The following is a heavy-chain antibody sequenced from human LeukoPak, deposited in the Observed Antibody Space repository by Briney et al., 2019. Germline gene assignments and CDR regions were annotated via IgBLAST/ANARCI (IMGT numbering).Heavy chain of an antibody. Sequence: GGSLRLSCAASGFTFSSYAMSWVRQAPGKGLEWVSAISGSGGSTYYADSVKARFTISRDNSKNTLYLQMNSLRAEDTAVYYCAKGYCSTTSCRNFGSWGQGTLVTVSS. J-gene: IGHJ4*02. CDR2: ISGSGGST. D-gene: IGHD2-2*01. V-gene: IGHV3-23*01. CDR1: GFTFSSYA. CDR3: AKGYCSTTSCRNFGS.